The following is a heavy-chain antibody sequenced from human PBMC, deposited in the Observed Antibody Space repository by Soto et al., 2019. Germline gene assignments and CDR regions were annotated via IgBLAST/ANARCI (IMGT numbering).Heavy chain of an antibody. CDR1: GVSISSDDHY. V-gene: IGHV4-30-4*01. D-gene: IGHD2-15*01. Sequence: QVQLQESGPGLVRPSQTLSLTCAVSGVSISSDDHYWSWIRQPPGKGLEWIGYFFHSGSTDYNPSLRSRLLISGDTSKNQVALTLNSVTAADTAVYYCAREVMGSCSGGSCHKGFDPWGQGTLVSVSS. CDR2: FFHSGST. CDR3: AREVMGSCSGGSCHKGFDP. J-gene: IGHJ5*02.